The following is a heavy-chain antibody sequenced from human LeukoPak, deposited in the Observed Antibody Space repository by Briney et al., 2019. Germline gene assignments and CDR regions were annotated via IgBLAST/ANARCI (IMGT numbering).Heavy chain of an antibody. CDR2: ITGSGGST. Sequence: GSLRLSCAVSGITLSNYGMTWVRQPPGKGLEWVSAITGSGGSTYYADSLKGRFTISRDNSKNTLYLQMNSLRAEDTAVYYCASRHYYYIDVWGKGTTVTVSS. CDR1: GITLSNYG. J-gene: IGHJ6*03. V-gene: IGHV3-23*01. CDR3: ASRHYYYIDV.